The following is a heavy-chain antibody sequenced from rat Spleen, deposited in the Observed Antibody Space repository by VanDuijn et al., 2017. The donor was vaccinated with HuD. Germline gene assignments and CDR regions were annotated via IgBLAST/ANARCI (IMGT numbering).Heavy chain of an antibody. Sequence: EVQLVESGGGLVQPGRSLKLSCVASGFTFSDYYMAWVRQAPTKGLEWVASISHDGGNAYYRDSVKGRFTISRDNAKSTQYLQMDSLRSEDTATYYCATDQYSSFDYWGQGTLVTVSS. CDR1: GFTFSDYY. D-gene: IGHD1-2*01. CDR3: ATDQYSSFDY. CDR2: ISHDGGNA. V-gene: IGHV5-20*01. J-gene: IGHJ3*01.